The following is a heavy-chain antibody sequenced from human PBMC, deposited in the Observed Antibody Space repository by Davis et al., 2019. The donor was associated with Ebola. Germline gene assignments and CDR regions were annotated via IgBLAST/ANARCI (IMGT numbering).Heavy chain of an antibody. CDR1: RGTFTSYG. V-gene: IGHV1-18*01. D-gene: IGHD3-9*01. CDR2: ISAYNGNT. Sequence: ASVKVSCKASRGTFTSYGISWVRQAPGQGLEWMGWISAYNGNTNYAQKLQGRVTMTTDTSTSTAYMELRSLRSDDTAVYYCARNRSVLRYFDWRGDYYGMDVWGQGTTVTVSS. J-gene: IGHJ6*02. CDR3: ARNRSVLRYFDWRGDYYGMDV.